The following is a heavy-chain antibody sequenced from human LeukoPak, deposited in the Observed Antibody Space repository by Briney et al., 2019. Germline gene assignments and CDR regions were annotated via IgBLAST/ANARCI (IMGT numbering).Heavy chain of an antibody. V-gene: IGHV3-73*01. D-gene: IGHD1-26*01. CDR3: LGGSYYYYYNYMDV. CDR2: IRSKANSYAT. J-gene: IGHJ6*03. Sequence: PGGSLRLSCAASGFTFSSYGMHWVRQASGKGLEWVGRIRSKANSYATAYAASVKGRFTISRDDSKNTAYLQMNSLKTEDTAVYYCLGGSYYYYYNYMDVWGKGTTVTVSS. CDR1: GFTFSSYG.